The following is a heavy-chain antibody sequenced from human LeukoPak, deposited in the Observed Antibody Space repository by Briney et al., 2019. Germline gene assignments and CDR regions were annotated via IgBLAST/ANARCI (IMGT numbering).Heavy chain of an antibody. CDR3: ARPVLRYFDWLPNGMDV. V-gene: IGHV4-39*01. Sequence: SETLSLTCTVSGGSISSSSYYWGWIRQPPGKGLEWIGSIYYSGSTYYNPSLKSRVTISVDTSTNQFSLKLSSVTAADTAVYYCARPVLRYFDWLPNGMDVWGQGTTVTVSS. CDR1: GGSISSSSYY. CDR2: IYYSGST. J-gene: IGHJ6*02. D-gene: IGHD3-9*01.